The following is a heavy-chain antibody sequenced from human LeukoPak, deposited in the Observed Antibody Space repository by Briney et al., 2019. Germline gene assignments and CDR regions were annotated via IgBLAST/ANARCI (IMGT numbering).Heavy chain of an antibody. J-gene: IGHJ4*02. CDR1: GGSFSGYY. CDR3: ARTRVQYQLLYPNYFDY. CDR2: LNHSGST. Sequence: SETLSLTCAVYGGSFSGYYWSWIRQPPGKGLEWIGELNHSGSTNYNPSLKSRVTISVDTSKNQFSLKLSSVTAADTAVYYCARTRVQYQLLYPNYFDYWGQGTLVTVSS. V-gene: IGHV4-34*01. D-gene: IGHD2-2*02.